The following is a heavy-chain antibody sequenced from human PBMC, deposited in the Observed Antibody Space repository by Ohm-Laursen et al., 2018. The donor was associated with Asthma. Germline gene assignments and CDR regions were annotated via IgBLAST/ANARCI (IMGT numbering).Heavy chain of an antibody. V-gene: IGHV3-11*01. CDR3: ARDRAIVATISLYYYGMDV. J-gene: IGHJ6*02. CDR2: ISSSGSTI. D-gene: IGHD5-12*01. Sequence: GSLRLSCTASGFTFSDYYMSWIRQAPGKGLEWVSYISSSGSTIYYADSVKGRFTISRDNAKNSLYLQMNSLRAEDTAVHYCARDRAIVATISLYYYGMDVWGQGTTVTVSS. CDR1: GFTFSDYY.